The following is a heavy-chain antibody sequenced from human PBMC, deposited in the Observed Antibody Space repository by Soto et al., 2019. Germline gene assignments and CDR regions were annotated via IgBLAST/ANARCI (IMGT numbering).Heavy chain of an antibody. J-gene: IGHJ4*02. Sequence: SETLSLTCTVSGGSISSYYWSWIRRPPGKGLEWIGYIYYSGSTNYNPSLKSRVTISVDTSKNQFSLKLSSVTAADTAVYYCARHLEQWLVPDYWGQGTLVTVSS. V-gene: IGHV4-59*08. CDR3: ARHLEQWLVPDY. D-gene: IGHD6-19*01. CDR2: IYYSGST. CDR1: GGSISSYY.